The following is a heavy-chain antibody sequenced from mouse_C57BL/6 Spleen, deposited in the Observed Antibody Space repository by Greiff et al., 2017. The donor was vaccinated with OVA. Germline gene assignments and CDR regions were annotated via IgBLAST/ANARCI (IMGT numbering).Heavy chain of an antibody. CDR2: INPSNGGT. CDR1: GYTFTSYW. D-gene: IGHD2-4*01. J-gene: IGHJ4*01. CDR3: ARERLRYYAMDY. Sequence: VQLQQSGTELVKPGASVKLSCKASGYTFTSYWMHWVKQRPGQGLEWIGNINPSNGGTNYNEKFKSKATLTVDKSSSTAYMQLSSLTSEDSAVYYCARERLRYYAMDYWGQGTSVTVSS. V-gene: IGHV1-53*01.